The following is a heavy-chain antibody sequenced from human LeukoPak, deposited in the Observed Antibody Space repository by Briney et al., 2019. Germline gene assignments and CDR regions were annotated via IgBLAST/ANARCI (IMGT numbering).Heavy chain of an antibody. J-gene: IGHJ3*02. Sequence: GESLKISCKGSGYSFTNYWIGWVRQMPGKGLEWMGIIYPDDSDTRYSPSFQGQVTISADKSITTAYLQWSSLKASDTAIYYCASSLVAARDAFDIWGQGTVVTVSS. V-gene: IGHV5-51*01. CDR1: GYSFTNYW. CDR2: IYPDDSDT. CDR3: ASSLVAARDAFDI. D-gene: IGHD1-26*01.